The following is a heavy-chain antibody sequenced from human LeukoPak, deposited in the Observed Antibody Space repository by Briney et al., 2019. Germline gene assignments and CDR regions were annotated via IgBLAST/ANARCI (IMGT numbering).Heavy chain of an antibody. CDR1: GFTFSSYA. CDR2: ISGSGGST. CDR3: ARGVSGTGPDI. V-gene: IGHV3-23*01. J-gene: IGHJ3*02. D-gene: IGHD5/OR15-5a*01. Sequence: GGSLRLSCAASGFTFSSYAMSWVRQAPGKGLEWVSAISGSGGSTYYADSVKGRFTISRDNAKNTMYLQMNSLRAEDTAVYYCARGVSGTGPDIWGLGTMVTVSS.